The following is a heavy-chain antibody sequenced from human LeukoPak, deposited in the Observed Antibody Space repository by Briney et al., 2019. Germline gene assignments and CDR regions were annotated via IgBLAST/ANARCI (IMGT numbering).Heavy chain of an antibody. V-gene: IGHV4-34*01. CDR2: INHSGST. D-gene: IGHD2-2*01. J-gene: IGHJ5*02. CDR1: GGSFSGYY. Sequence: PSETLSLTCAVYGGSFSGYYWSWIRQPPGKGLEWIGEINHSGSTNYNPSLKSRVTISVDTPKNQFSLKLSSVTAADTAVYYCARLPRYCSSTSCYGPWGQGTLVTVSS. CDR3: ARLPRYCSSTSCYGP.